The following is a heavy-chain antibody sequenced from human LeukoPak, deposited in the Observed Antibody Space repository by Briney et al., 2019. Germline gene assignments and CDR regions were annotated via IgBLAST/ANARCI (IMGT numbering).Heavy chain of an antibody. V-gene: IGHV3-23*01. CDR2: ISASGRST. CDR1: GFTFGDYA. CDR3: AKFSAERLQELDY. Sequence: GGSLRLSCTASGFTFGDYAMSWIRQAPGKGLEWVSAISASGRSTYYTDSVEGRFTISRDNSKNMLYLQMNSLRAEDTAVYYCAKFSAERLQELDYWGQGTLVTVSS. J-gene: IGHJ4*02. D-gene: IGHD1-1*01.